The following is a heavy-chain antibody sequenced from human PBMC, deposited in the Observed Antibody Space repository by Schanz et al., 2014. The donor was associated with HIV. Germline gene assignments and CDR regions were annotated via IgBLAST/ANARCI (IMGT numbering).Heavy chain of an antibody. CDR2: IIPIFGTT. J-gene: IGHJ3*02. CDR3: ASGRFDTVIWWGDAFLI. V-gene: IGHV1-69*01. D-gene: IGHD5-18*01. CDR1: GGTFRGYA. Sequence: QVQLVQSGAEVKKPGSSVKVSCKASGGTFRGYAISWVRLAPGQGLEWMGGIIPIFGTTNYAQKFQGRVTITADESTSTAYMELSSLRSEDTAVYYCASGRFDTVIWWGDAFLIWGRGTMVTVSS.